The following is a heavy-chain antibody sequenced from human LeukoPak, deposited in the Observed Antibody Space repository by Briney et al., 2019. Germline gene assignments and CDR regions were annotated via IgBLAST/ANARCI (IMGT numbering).Heavy chain of an antibody. CDR3: ARAHRIGYGGSVFDY. CDR2: INSDGSST. CDR1: GFTFSSYW. D-gene: IGHD4-23*01. J-gene: IGHJ4*02. Sequence: GGSLRLSCAASGFTFSSYWMHWVRQAPGKGLVWVSRINSDGSSTSYADSVKGRFTISRDNAKNTLYLQMNSLRAEDTAVYYCARAHRIGYGGSVFDYWGQGTLVTVSS. V-gene: IGHV3-74*01.